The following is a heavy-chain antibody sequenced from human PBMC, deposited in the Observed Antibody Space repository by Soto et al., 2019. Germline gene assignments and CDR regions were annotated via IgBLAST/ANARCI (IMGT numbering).Heavy chain of an antibody. CDR3: AIYGGNSVYFDY. J-gene: IGHJ4*02. Sequence: AAVKVSCKASGYTFTSYYMHWVRQAPGQGLEWMGIINPSGGSTSYAQKFQGRVAMTRDTSTSTVYMELSSLRSEDTAVYYCAIYGGNSVYFDYWGQGTLVTVSS. CDR2: INPSGGST. V-gene: IGHV1-46*01. D-gene: IGHD4-17*01. CDR1: GYTFTSYY.